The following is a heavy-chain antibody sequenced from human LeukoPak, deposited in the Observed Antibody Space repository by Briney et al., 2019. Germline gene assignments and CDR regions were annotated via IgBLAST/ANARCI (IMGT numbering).Heavy chain of an antibody. Sequence: AGGSLRLSCAASGXTFSNAWMSWVRQAPGKGLEWVGRIKSKTAGGTTDHAAPVKGRFTISRDDSKNTLFLQMNSLNIGDTGVYYCATAGWSVAANLWGQGTLVTVSS. D-gene: IGHD6-25*01. V-gene: IGHV3-15*01. J-gene: IGHJ5*02. CDR2: IKSKTAGGTT. CDR1: GXTFSNAW. CDR3: ATAGWSVAANL.